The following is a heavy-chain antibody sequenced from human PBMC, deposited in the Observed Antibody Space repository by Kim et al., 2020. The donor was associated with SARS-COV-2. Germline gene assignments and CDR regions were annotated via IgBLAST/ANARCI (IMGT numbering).Heavy chain of an antibody. Sequence: SETLSLTCTVSGGSISSYYWSWIRQPPGKGLEWIGYIYYSGSTNYNPSLKSRVTISVDTSKNQFSLKLSSVTAADTAVYYCARHRAFCGGDCYDLAFDIWGQGKMVTVSS. J-gene: IGHJ3*02. V-gene: IGHV4-59*08. CDR1: GGSISSYY. CDR2: IYYSGST. CDR3: ARHRAFCGGDCYDLAFDI. D-gene: IGHD2-21*02.